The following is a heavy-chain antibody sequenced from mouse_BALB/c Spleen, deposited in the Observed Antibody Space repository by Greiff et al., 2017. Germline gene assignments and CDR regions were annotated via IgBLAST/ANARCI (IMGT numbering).Heavy chain of an antibody. Sequence: VKLVESGPGLVAPSQSLSITCTVSGFSLTSYGVHWVRQPPGKGLEWLGVIWAGGSTNYNSALMSRLSISKDNSKSQVFLKMNSLQTDDTAMYYCAREGGNYVGGAMDYWGQGTSVTVSS. V-gene: IGHV2-9*02. CDR3: AREGGNYVGGAMDY. D-gene: IGHD2-1*01. CDR2: IWAGGST. J-gene: IGHJ4*01. CDR1: GFSLTSYG.